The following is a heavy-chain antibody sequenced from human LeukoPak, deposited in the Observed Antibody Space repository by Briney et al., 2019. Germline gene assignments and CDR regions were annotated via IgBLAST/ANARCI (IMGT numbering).Heavy chain of an antibody. J-gene: IGHJ4*02. CDR1: GGSISSGGYY. V-gene: IGHV4-61*08. Sequence: PSETLSLTCAVSGGSISSGGYYWSWIRQPPEKGLEWIGYIYYSGSTNYNPSLKSRVTISVDMSKNQFSLKLSSVTAADTAVYYCARTEVSGSSPFDYWGREPWSPSPQ. CDR3: ARTEVSGSSPFDY. D-gene: IGHD1-26*01. CDR2: IYYSGST.